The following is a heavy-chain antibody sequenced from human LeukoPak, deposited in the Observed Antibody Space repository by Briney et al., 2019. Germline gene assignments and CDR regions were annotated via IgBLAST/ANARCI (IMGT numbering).Heavy chain of an antibody. J-gene: IGHJ4*02. CDR1: GFTFSSYW. CDR3: ARGGVAVAGTWEY. Sequence: PGGSLRLSCAASGFTFSSYWMSWVRQAPGKGLEWVANIKQDGSEKYYVDSVKGRFTISRDNAKNLLYLQMNSLRAEDTAVYYCARGGVAVAGTWEYWGQGTLVTVSS. CDR2: IKQDGSEK. V-gene: IGHV3-7*01. D-gene: IGHD6-19*01.